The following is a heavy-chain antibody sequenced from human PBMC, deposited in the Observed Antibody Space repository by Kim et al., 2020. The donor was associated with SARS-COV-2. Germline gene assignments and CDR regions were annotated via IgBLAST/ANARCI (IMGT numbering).Heavy chain of an antibody. Sequence: ASVKVSCKASGYTFTGYYMHWVRQAPGQGLEWMGWINPNSGDTNYAQKFQGRVTMTRDTSISTAYMELSRLRSDDTAVYYCARTGSGGYYYYYGMDVWGQGTTVTVSS. CDR2: INPNSGDT. CDR3: ARTGSGGYYYYYGMDV. D-gene: IGHD3-10*01. CDR1: GYTFTGYY. J-gene: IGHJ6*02. V-gene: IGHV1-2*02.